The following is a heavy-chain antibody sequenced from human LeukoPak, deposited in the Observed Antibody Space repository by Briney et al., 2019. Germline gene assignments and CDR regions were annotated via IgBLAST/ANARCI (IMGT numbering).Heavy chain of an antibody. Sequence: SETLSLTCTVSGGSISSYYWSWIRQPAGKGLEWIGRIYTSGSTNYNPSLKSRVTMSVDTSKNQFSLKLSSVTAADTAVYYCARDLYDILTGYYSVMDYWGQGTLVTVSS. D-gene: IGHD3-9*01. V-gene: IGHV4-4*07. CDR2: IYTSGST. J-gene: IGHJ4*02. CDR3: ARDLYDILTGYYSVMDY. CDR1: GGSISSYY.